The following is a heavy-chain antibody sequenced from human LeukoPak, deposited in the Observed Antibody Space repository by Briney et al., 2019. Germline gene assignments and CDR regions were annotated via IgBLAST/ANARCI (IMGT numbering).Heavy chain of an antibody. Sequence: GGSLRLSCAASGFTFSNAWMSWVCQAPGKGLEWVGRIETTSEGGTTYYAAPVKGRFTISREDSENTVYLQMNSLESEDTAVYYCTTDRTTVPDWGQGTLVTVSS. CDR1: GFTFSNAW. D-gene: IGHD4-17*01. CDR3: TTDRTTVPD. CDR2: IETTSEGGTT. J-gene: IGHJ4*02. V-gene: IGHV3-15*04.